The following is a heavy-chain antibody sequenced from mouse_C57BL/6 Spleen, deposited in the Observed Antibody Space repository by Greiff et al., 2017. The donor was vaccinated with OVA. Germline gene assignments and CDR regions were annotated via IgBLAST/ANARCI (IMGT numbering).Heavy chain of an antibody. CDR2: FHPYNDDT. Sequence: VKLLESGAELVKPGASVKLSCKASGYTFTTYPIEWVKQNPGKSLEWIGNFHPYNDDTKYNDKFKGKATLTVEKSSSTVYLELSRLTSDDSAVYYCARGYDGSNRYFDVWGTGTTVTVSS. CDR3: ARGYDGSNRYFDV. D-gene: IGHD1-1*01. V-gene: IGHV1-47*01. J-gene: IGHJ1*03. CDR1: GYTFTTYP.